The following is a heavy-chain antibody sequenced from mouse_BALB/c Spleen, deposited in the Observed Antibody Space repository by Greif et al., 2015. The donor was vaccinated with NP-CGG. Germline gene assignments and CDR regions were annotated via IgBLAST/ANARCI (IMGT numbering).Heavy chain of an antibody. D-gene: IGHD1-1*01. CDR1: GYTFTSYW. V-gene: IGHV1S41*01. CDR2: IAPGSGST. Sequence: DLVKPGASVKLSCKASGYTFTSYWINWIKQRPGQGLEWIGRIAPGSGSTYYNEMFKGKATLTADTSSSTAYIQLSSLSSEDSAVYFCARGYGSSYYWYFDVWGAGTTVTVSS. J-gene: IGHJ1*01. CDR3: ARGYGSSYYWYFDV.